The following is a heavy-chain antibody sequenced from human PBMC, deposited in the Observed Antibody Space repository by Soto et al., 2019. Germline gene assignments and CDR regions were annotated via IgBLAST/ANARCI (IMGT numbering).Heavy chain of an antibody. V-gene: IGHV4-59*01. D-gene: IGHD2-2*02. CDR3: ARDLVVVPAAIGGYYYYYGMDV. CDR2: IYYSGST. J-gene: IGHJ6*02. Sequence: SETLSLTXTVSGGSISSYYWSWIRQPPGKGLEWIGYIYYSGSTNYNPSLKSRVTISVDTSKNQFSLKLSSVTAADTAVYYCARDLVVVPAAIGGYYYYYGMDVWGQGTTVTVSS. CDR1: GGSISSYY.